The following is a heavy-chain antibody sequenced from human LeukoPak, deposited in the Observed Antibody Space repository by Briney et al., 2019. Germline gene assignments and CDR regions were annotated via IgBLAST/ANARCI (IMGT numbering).Heavy chain of an antibody. J-gene: IGHJ2*01. D-gene: IGHD3-16*02. Sequence: SETVTLTCTVSGGSISSYYWSWVGQPPEKGLEWIGYIYYSGSTNYNPSLKSRVTISVDTSKNQFSLKVSSVTAADTAVYYCARDRWLAYLRERGIVSVSSGSASAPTLNL. V-gene: IGHV4-59*01. CDR1: GGSISSYY. CDR2: IYYSGST. CDR3: ARDRWLAYLRERGIVSVSSGSASAPTLNL.